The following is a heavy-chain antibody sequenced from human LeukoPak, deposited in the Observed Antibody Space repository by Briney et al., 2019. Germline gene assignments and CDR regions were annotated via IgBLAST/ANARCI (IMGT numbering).Heavy chain of an antibody. CDR3: ASGVNTAMVYYFDY. J-gene: IGHJ4*02. V-gene: IGHV1-2*06. Sequence: GASVKVSCKASGYTFSGYDMHWVRQAPGQGLEWMGRINPNSGGTNYAQNFQGRVTMTRDTSISTAYMELSSLRSEDTAVYYCASGVNTAMVYYFDYWGQGTLVTVSS. CDR1: GYTFSGYD. CDR2: INPNSGGT. D-gene: IGHD5-18*01.